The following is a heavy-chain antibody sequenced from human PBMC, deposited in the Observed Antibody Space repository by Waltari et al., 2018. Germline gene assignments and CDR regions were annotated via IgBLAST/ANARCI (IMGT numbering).Heavy chain of an antibody. Sequence: QVHLVESGGGVVQPGQSLRHSCAASGFTFSNFGMFWVRQAPGRGLEWLSVISDDGSDKYYADSVKGRFTISKDNSKNTLYLQMNTLRPEDTAVYYCAKRGYNYQAVYWGQGTQVTVSS. CDR1: GFTFSNFG. J-gene: IGHJ4*02. CDR3: AKRGYNYQAVY. V-gene: IGHV3-30*18. CDR2: ISDDGSDK. D-gene: IGHD5-18*01.